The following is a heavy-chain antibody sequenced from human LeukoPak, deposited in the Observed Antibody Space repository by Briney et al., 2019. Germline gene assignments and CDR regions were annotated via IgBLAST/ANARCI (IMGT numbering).Heavy chain of an antibody. J-gene: IGHJ4*02. CDR3: ARGRYTSMVYFFDY. CDR1: GFTFSSYA. CDR2: ISYDGSNK. Sequence: GRPLRLSCAASGFTFSSYAMHWVRQAPGKGLEWVAVISYDGSNKYYADSVKGRFTISRDNSKNTLYLQMNSLRAEDTAVYYCARGRYTSMVYFFDYWGQGTQVTVSS. D-gene: IGHD5-18*01. V-gene: IGHV3-30-3*01.